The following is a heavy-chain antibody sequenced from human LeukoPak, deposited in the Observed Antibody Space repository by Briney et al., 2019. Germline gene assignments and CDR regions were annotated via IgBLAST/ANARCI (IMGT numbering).Heavy chain of an antibody. CDR1: GYSFTSYW. D-gene: IGHD2-15*01. V-gene: IGHV5-10-1*01. CDR3: ARRRSCSGGSCYEDFDY. CDR2: IDPSDSYT. J-gene: IGHJ4*02. Sequence: GESLKISCKGSGYSFTSYWISWVRQMPGKGLEWMGRIDPSDSYTDYSPSFQGHVTISADKSISTAYLQWSSLKASDTAMYYCARRRSCSGGSCYEDFDYWGQGTLVTVSS.